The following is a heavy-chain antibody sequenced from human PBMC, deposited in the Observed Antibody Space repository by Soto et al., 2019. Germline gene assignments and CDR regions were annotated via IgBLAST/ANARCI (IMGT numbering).Heavy chain of an antibody. CDR3: ARGQQPDAFDI. J-gene: IGHJ3*02. V-gene: IGHV1-3*01. CDR1: GYTFTSYA. CDR2: INAGNGNT. D-gene: IGHD6-13*01. Sequence: VQVSCKASGYTFTSYAMHWVRQAPGQRLEWMGWINAGNGNTKYSQKFQGRVTITRDTSASTAYMELSSLRSEDTAVYYCARGQQPDAFDIWGQGTMVTVSS.